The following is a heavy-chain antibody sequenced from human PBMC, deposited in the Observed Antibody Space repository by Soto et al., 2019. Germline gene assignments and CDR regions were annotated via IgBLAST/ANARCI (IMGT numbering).Heavy chain of an antibody. D-gene: IGHD2-2*01. CDR3: ARSGGYCSSTSCLQFDY. Sequence: QVQLQESGPGLVKPSQTLSLTCTVSGGSISSGGYYWSWIRQHPGKGLEWIGYIYYSGSTYYNPSLTSRVTISVDPSKNQFSLKLSSVTAAATAVYYCARSGGYCSSTSCLQFDYWGQGTLVTVSS. V-gene: IGHV4-31*03. CDR1: GGSISSGGYY. CDR2: IYYSGST. J-gene: IGHJ4*02.